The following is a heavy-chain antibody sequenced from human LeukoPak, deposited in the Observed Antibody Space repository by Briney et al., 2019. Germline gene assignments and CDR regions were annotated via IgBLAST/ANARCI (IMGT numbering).Heavy chain of an antibody. J-gene: IGHJ4*02. CDR2: ISAYNGNT. CDR1: GYTFTSYG. CDR3: ARSESRAVTSDY. Sequence: ASVKVSCKASGYTFTSYGISWVRQAPGQGLEWMGWISAYNGNTNYAQKLQGRVTMTTDTSTSTAYMELRGLRSDDTAVYYCARSESRAVTSDYWGQGTLVTVSS. D-gene: IGHD4-17*01. V-gene: IGHV1-18*01.